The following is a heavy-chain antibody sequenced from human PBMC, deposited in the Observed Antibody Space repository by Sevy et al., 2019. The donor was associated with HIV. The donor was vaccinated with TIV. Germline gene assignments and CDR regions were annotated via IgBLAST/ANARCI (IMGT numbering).Heavy chain of an antibody. Sequence: GGSLRLSCAASGFTFSNAWMSWVRQSPGKGLEWVGRIRSKAGGGTTDYATIVKGKFTTSRDDSRDILYLQLNSLETEDTAVYYCTTDHRRDGIVVVPFEYWGQGTLVTVSS. D-gene: IGHD2-15*01. CDR3: TTDHRRDGIVVVPFEY. CDR2: IRSKAGGGTT. J-gene: IGHJ4*02. CDR1: GFTFSNAW. V-gene: IGHV3-15*01.